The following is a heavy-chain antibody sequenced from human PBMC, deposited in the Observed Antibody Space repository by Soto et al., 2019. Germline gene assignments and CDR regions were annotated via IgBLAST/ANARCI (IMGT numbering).Heavy chain of an antibody. D-gene: IGHD3-10*01. CDR2: IDSNGGT. CDR1: DDSSSSYK. V-gene: IGHV4-59*08. Sequence: SETLSLTCTVSDDSSSSYKWSWIRQPPGRRLEWIGYIDSNGGTSYNPSLQSRVTISIDTSTKRFSLKLSSVTAADTAVYYCVRQGFGRLHGLVDVWGQGTTVTVSS. CDR3: VRQGFGRLHGLVDV. J-gene: IGHJ6*02.